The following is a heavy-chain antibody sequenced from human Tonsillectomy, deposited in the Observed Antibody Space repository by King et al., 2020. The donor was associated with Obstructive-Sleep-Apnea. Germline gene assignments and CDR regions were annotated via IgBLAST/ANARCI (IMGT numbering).Heavy chain of an antibody. D-gene: IGHD3-22*01. CDR3: ASGIGDYDSSGFFDF. J-gene: IGHJ4*02. V-gene: IGHV4-39*07. CDR1: GGSISSRSYS. Sequence: QLQESGPGLVKPSETLSLICTVSGGSISSRSYSWGWIRQPPGKGLEWIGSIYFNGNHYYNPSLKSRVTLSVDTSRNNFSLKLSSVTAADTAVYFCASGIGDYDSSGFFDFWGRGTLVTVSS. CDR2: IYFNGNH.